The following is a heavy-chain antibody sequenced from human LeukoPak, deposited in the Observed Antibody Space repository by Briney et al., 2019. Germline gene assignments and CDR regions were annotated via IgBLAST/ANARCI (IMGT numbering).Heavy chain of an antibody. CDR3: ARGDLKSGSN. V-gene: IGHV4-34*01. J-gene: IGHJ4*02. CDR1: GGSLSGYY. D-gene: IGHD3-3*01. CDR2: INHSGST. Sequence: SETLSLTCAVYGGSLSGYYWSWIRQPPGKGQEWIGEINHSGSTNYNPSLKSRVTISADTSKNQFSLKLSSVTAADTAVYYCARGDLKSGSNWGQGTLVTVSS.